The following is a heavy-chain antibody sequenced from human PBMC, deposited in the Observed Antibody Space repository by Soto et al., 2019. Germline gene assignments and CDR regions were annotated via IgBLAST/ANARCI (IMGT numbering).Heavy chain of an antibody. CDR3: TRLAAAGGIDC. CDR2: VRNKGNSYET. V-gene: IGHV3-73*01. CDR1: GFTFSGSA. J-gene: IGHJ4*02. Sequence: EVQLVESGGGLVQPGGSLKLSCAASGFTFSGSAMHWVRQASGKGLEWVGRVRNKGNSYETAFAASVKGRFSISRDDSKNSVYLQTNSLTTEDTAVYYCTRLAAAGGIDCWGQGTLVTVSS. D-gene: IGHD6-13*01.